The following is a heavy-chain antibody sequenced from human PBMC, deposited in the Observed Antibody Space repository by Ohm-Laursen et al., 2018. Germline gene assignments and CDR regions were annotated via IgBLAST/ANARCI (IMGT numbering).Heavy chain of an antibody. D-gene: IGHD1-14*01. CDR1: GFSFSTYG. J-gene: IGHJ4*02. CDR3: TRDPESVGPAFAN. V-gene: IGHV3-23*01. Sequence: SLRLSSSASGFSFSTYGMAWVRQAPGKGPERVSGINANGDKTSYADSVKGRFTISRDNSKSTLYLQLNTLRAEDTAIYYCTRDPESVGPAFANWGQGTPVTVSS. CDR2: INANGDKT.